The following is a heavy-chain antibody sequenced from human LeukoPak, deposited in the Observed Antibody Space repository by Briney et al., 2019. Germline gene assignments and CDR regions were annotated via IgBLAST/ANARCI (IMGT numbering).Heavy chain of an antibody. J-gene: IGHJ4*02. V-gene: IGHV1-18*01. CDR3: ARGTMIVVDPANY. CDR2: ISAYNGNT. Sequence: ASVKASCKASGYTFDNYGISWVRQAPGQGLEWMGWISAYNGNTNYAQNLQGRVTMTTDTSTSTAYMELRGLRSDDTAVYYCARGTMIVVDPANYWGQGTLVTVSS. D-gene: IGHD3-22*01. CDR1: GYTFDNYG.